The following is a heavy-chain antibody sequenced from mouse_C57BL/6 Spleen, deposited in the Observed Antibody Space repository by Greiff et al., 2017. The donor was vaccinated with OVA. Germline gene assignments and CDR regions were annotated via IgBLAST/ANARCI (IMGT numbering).Heavy chain of an antibody. Sequence: QVQLQQPGAELVKPGASVKLSCKASGYTFTSYWMQWVKQRPGQGLEWIGEIDPSDSYTNYNQKFKGKATLTVDTSSSTAYMQLSSLTSEDSAVYYCARFVYDGYFDYWGQGTTLTVSS. D-gene: IGHD2-3*01. V-gene: IGHV1-50*01. CDR1: GYTFTSYW. J-gene: IGHJ2*01. CDR2: IDPSDSYT. CDR3: ARFVYDGYFDY.